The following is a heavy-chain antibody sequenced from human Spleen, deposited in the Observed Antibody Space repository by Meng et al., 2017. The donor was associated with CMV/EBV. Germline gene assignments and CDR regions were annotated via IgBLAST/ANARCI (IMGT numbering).Heavy chain of an antibody. J-gene: IGHJ6*02. CDR3: ARGRDDFWSGLKGYGMDV. V-gene: IGHV4-34*01. CDR2: INHSGST. D-gene: IGHD3-3*01. Sequence: SQTLSLTCAVYGGSFSGYYWSWIRQPPGKGLEWIGEINHSGSTNYNPSLKSRVTISVDTSKNQFYLKLSSVTAADTAVYYCARGRDDFWSGLKGYGMDVWGQGTTVTVSS. CDR1: GGSFSGYY.